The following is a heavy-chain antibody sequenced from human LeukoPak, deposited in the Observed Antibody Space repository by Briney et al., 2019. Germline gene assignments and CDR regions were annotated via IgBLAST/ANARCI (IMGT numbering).Heavy chain of an antibody. Sequence: GGSLRLSCAASGFTFRSYGMSWVRQAPGKGLEWVSTISGNGGSTYFADSVKGRFTISRDNSKNTLYLQMNSLRAEDTAVYYCARGPLYSSSLYYFDYWGQGTLVTVSS. V-gene: IGHV3-23*01. CDR1: GFTFRSYG. J-gene: IGHJ4*02. CDR2: ISGNGGST. CDR3: ARGPLYSSSLYYFDY. D-gene: IGHD6-13*01.